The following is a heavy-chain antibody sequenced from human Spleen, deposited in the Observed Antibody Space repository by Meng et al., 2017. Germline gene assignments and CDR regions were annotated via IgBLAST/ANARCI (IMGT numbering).Heavy chain of an antibody. V-gene: IGHV4-39*01. D-gene: IGHD6-19*01. CDR3: VRSSGWVRTGFDP. CDR2: IGHSGTT. Sequence: QPQLQESGPGLVKPSGALSLTCSVSGGSISTSGYYWGWIRQPPGKGLEWIGSIGHSGTTYYTPSLRRRVTVSIDTSQNQFSLEVTSVTAADTAVYYCVRSSGWVRTGFDPWGQGTLVTVSS. CDR1: GGSISTSGYY. J-gene: IGHJ5*02.